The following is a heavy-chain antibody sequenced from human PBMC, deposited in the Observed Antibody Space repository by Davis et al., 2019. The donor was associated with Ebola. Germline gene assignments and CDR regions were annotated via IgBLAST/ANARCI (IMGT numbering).Heavy chain of an antibody. CDR3: ARLTYYGMDV. Sequence: SETLSLTCAVYGGSFSGYYWSWIRQPPGKGLEWIGYIYYSGSTNYNPSLKSRVTISVDTSKNQFSLKLSSVTAADTAVYYCARLTYYGMDVWGQGTTVTVSS. CDR2: IYYSGST. V-gene: IGHV4-59*08. CDR1: GGSFSGYY. J-gene: IGHJ6*02.